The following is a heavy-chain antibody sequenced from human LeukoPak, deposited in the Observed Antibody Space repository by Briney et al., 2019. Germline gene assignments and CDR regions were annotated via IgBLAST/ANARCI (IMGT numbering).Heavy chain of an antibody. D-gene: IGHD3-3*01. CDR1: GGTFSSHV. V-gene: IGHV1-69*13. CDR2: IIPIFGTP. J-gene: IGHJ4*02. CDR3: AREPSSTIFGVVTPTH. Sequence: ASVKVSCKASGGTFSSHVFTWVRQAPGQGLEWMGGIIPIFGTPKYAQKFQGRVTITADESTSTAYMELSSLRSEDTAVYYCAREPSSTIFGVVTPTHWGQGTLVTVSS.